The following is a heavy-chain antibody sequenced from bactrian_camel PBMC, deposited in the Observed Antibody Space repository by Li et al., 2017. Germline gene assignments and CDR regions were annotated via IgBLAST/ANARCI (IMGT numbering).Heavy chain of an antibody. CDR2: INRRGTT. Sequence: QVQLVESGGGLVQPGGSLRLSCAISGYDPIYLCMGWFRQAPGKEREGVTVINRRGTTRYADFVKGRFTTSRDNANKNAYLQMNNLRPEDSAVYYCLTWRETGDGPYHFGGQGTQVTVS. CDR1: GYDPIYLC. CDR3: LTWRETGDGPYHF. J-gene: IGHJ4*01. D-gene: IGHD7*01. V-gene: IGHV3S53*01.